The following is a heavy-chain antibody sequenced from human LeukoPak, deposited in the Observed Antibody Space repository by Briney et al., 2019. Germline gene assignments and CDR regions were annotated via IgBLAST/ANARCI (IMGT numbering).Heavy chain of an antibody. D-gene: IGHD2-21*01. Sequence: SETLSLTCTVSGGSISSYYWSWIRQPAGKGLEWIGRIYTSGSTNYNPSLKSRVTMSVDTSKNQFSLKLSSLTAADTAVYYCARGETYSCGGDCYVYYFDYWGQGTLVTVSS. J-gene: IGHJ4*02. CDR1: GGSISSYY. V-gene: IGHV4-4*07. CDR3: ARGETYSCGGDCYVYYFDY. CDR2: IYTSGST.